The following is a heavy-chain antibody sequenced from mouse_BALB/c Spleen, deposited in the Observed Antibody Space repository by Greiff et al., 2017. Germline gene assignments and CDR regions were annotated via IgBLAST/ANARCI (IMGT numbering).Heavy chain of an antibody. CDR1: GYSITSDYA. Sequence: EVKLLESGPGLVKPSQSLSLTCTVTGYSITSDYAWNWIRQFPGNKLEWMGYISYSGSTSYNPSLKSRISITRDTSKNQFFLQLNSVTTEDTATYYCAREEDDYDADVYFDYWGQGTTLTVSS. D-gene: IGHD2-4*01. CDR3: AREEDDYDADVYFDY. V-gene: IGHV3-2*02. J-gene: IGHJ2*01. CDR2: ISYSGST.